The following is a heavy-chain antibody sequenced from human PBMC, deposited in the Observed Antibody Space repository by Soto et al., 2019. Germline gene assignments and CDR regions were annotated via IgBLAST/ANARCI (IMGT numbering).Heavy chain of an antibody. CDR2: IYSGDSDT. CDR3: AREAYYDSSGYYGPIDY. D-gene: IGHD3-22*01. V-gene: IGHV5-51*01. J-gene: IGHJ4*02. CDR1: GYSFTSYW. Sequence: GESLKISCKGSGYSFTSYWIGWVRQMPGKGLEWMGIIYSGDSDTRYSPSFQGQVTISADKSISTAYLQWSSLKASDTAMYYCAREAYYDSSGYYGPIDYWGQGTLVTVSS.